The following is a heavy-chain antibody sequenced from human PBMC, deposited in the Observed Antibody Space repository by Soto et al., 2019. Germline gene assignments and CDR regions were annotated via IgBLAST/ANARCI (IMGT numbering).Heavy chain of an antibody. D-gene: IGHD3-16*01. CDR3: AKDRIMGSTTFWGMDV. Sequence: EVQLLESGGGLVQPGGSLRLSCAASGFTFSSYAMSWVRQAPGKGLEWASAIIGSGGRTYYADSVKGRFTISRDNSKNTLYLQMNSLRVEDTAVYYCAKDRIMGSTTFWGMDVWGQGTTVTVSS. J-gene: IGHJ6*02. CDR2: IIGSGGRT. CDR1: GFTFSSYA. V-gene: IGHV3-23*01.